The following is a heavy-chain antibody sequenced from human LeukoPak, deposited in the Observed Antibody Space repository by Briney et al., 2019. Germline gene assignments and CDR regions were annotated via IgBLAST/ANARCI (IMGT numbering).Heavy chain of an antibody. J-gene: IGHJ4*02. CDR2: INHSGST. CDR1: GGSFSGYY. CDR3: ARGFRRKFDY. V-gene: IGHV4-34*01. Sequence: SETLSLTCAVYGGSFSGYYWSWIRQPPGKGLEWIGEINHSGSTNYNPSLKSRVTISVDTSKNQFSLKLSSVTAADTAVYYCARGFRRKFDYWGEGNLVTVSS.